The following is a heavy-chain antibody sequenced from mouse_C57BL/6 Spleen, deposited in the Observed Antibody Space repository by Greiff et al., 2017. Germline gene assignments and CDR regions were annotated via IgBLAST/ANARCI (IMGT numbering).Heavy chain of an antibody. V-gene: IGHV1-50*01. Sequence: QVQLQQPGAELVKPGASVKLSCKASGYTFTSYWMQWVKQRPGQGLEWIGEIDPSDSYTNYNQKFKGKATLTVDTSSSTAYMQLSSLTSEDSAVYYCARGDDWFAYWGQGTLVTVSA. CDR2: IDPSDSYT. J-gene: IGHJ3*01. CDR1: GYTFTSYW. D-gene: IGHD3-3*01. CDR3: ARGDDWFAY.